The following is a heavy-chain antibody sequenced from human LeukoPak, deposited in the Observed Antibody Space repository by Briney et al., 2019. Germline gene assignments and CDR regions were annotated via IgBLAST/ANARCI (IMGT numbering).Heavy chain of an antibody. J-gene: IGHJ3*02. Sequence: GGSLRLSCAASGFTFSSYAMIWVRKAPGKGLEWVSAISGSGGSTYYADSVKGRFTISRDNSKNTLYLQMNSLRAEDTAVYYCAKERSITMIRGAPTGDGFDIWGQGTMVTVSS. D-gene: IGHD3-10*01. CDR1: GFTFSSYA. V-gene: IGHV3-23*01. CDR2: ISGSGGST. CDR3: AKERSITMIRGAPTGDGFDI.